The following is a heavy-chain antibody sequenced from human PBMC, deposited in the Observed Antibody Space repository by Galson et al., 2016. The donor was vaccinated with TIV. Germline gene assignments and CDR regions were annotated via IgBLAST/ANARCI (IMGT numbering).Heavy chain of an antibody. CDR3: ARSGDRGGYMDV. J-gene: IGHJ6*03. CDR2: IVPIVGSI. CDR1: GDSFSSYT. Sequence: SVKVSCKASGDSFSSYTINWVRQAPGQGLEWMGGIVPIVGSISKAQRFQGRLTITADESTSNAYMELTNLTSDDTAVYCCARSGDRGGYMDVWGKGTTVTVSS. D-gene: IGHD3-10*01. V-gene: IGHV1-69*13.